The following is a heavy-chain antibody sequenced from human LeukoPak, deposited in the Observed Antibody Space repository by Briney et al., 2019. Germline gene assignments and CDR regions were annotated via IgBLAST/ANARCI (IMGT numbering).Heavy chain of an antibody. D-gene: IGHD3-22*01. CDR1: GFTFSSYE. V-gene: IGHV3-48*03. CDR3: AREQYGWLYGSLFVF. J-gene: IGHJ4*02. Sequence: GGSLRLSCAASGFTFSSYEMNWVRQAPGKGLEWVSYISSSGSTIYYADSVKGRFTISSDNAKNSLYLQMNSLRAEDTAVYYCAREQYGWLYGSLFVFWGERTLVTVSS. CDR2: ISSSGSTI.